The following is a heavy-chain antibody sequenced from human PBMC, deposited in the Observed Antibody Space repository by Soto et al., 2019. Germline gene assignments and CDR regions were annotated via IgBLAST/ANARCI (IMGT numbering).Heavy chain of an antibody. D-gene: IGHD3-16*01. CDR2: MYFSGTS. CDR1: GAFKINYH. CDR3: VRSGHSFGGVS. V-gene: IGHV4-59*01. J-gene: IGHJ4*02. Sequence: SETRSLTFRVSGAFKINYHGSWVRPTPAKGMEWIGYMYFSGTSQYNLSLKRRVTISVDTSKNQFSLKMRSVTAADTATYYCVRSGHSFGGVSWGLGTLVTVSS.